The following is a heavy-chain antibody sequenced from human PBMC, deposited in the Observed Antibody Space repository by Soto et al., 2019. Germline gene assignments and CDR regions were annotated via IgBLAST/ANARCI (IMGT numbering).Heavy chain of an antibody. J-gene: IGHJ4*02. CDR1: GFPFSTYT. V-gene: IGHV3-21*01. D-gene: IGHD3-3*01. Sequence: EVQQVESGGGLVKPGGSLRLSCAASGFPFSTYTMNWVRQAPGKGLEWVSAISGSYGYIYYADSVKGRFTISRDNAKNSLYLHMNSLRAEDTAVYYCARDPSGALPGFDYWGQGILVTVSS. CDR3: ARDPSGALPGFDY. CDR2: ISGSYGYI.